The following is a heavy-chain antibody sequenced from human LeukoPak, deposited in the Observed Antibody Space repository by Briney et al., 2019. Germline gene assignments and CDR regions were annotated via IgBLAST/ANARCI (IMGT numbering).Heavy chain of an antibody. CDR2: IYYSGST. CDR3: ARQGFSWREGYKYFFDS. Sequence: SETLSLTCSVSGGSISSKNYYWGWVRQPPGKGLEWIGRIYYSGSTNYNPSLKSRVTISVDTSKSQFSLKMSSVTAADTALYYCARQGFSWREGYKYFFDSWGQGSLVTVSS. D-gene: IGHD5-24*01. V-gene: IGHV4-39*01. CDR1: GGSISSKNYY. J-gene: IGHJ4*02.